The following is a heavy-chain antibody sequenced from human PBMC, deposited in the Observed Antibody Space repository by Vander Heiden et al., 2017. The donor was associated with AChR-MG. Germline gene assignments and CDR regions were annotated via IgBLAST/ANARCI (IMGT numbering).Heavy chain of an antibody. CDR2: ISPSGDAT. D-gene: IGHD3-3*01. CDR1: GYTFTSYS. V-gene: IGHV1-46*01. J-gene: IGHJ5*02. CDR3: ARATYYDLWSGHQRGWFDA. Sequence: QVQLVQSGGEVKKPGASVKVSLMASGYTFTSYSMHWVRQAPGQGIEWMGIISPSGDATTYEQRFQGRRAMTRETSTSTVYMELSSLTSDDRAVYYCARATYYDLWSGHQRGWFDAWGQGSLVIVSS.